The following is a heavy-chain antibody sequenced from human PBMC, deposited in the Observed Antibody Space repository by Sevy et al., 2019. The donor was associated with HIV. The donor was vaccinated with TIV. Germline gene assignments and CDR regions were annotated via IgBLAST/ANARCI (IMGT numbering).Heavy chain of an antibody. CDR2: VYYFGST. V-gene: IGHV4-61*01. Sequence: SETLSLTCNVSTMSVSSASDYWTWIRQPPGKGLEWIGNVYYFGSTNYNPSLKSRVTISLDTSKSQFSLKLRSVTTADTAVYYCVRDQYYDISTCHYAMDVWGQGTTVTVSS. CDR1: TMSVSSASDY. J-gene: IGHJ6*02. CDR3: VRDQYYDISTCHYAMDV. D-gene: IGHD3-9*01.